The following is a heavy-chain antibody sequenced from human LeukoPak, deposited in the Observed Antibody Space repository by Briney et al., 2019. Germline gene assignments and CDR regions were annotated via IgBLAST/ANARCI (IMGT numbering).Heavy chain of an antibody. CDR2: ISWNSGSI. J-gene: IGHJ4*02. CDR3: AKAVSGTHFDD. Sequence: GGSLRLSCAASGFTFDDYAMHWVRHAPGKGLEWVSGISWNSGSIVYADSVKGRFTISRDNTKNSLYLQMNSLSDEDTAFYYCAKAVSGTHFDDWGQGTLVTVSS. V-gene: IGHV3-9*01. CDR1: GFTFDDYA. D-gene: IGHD6-19*01.